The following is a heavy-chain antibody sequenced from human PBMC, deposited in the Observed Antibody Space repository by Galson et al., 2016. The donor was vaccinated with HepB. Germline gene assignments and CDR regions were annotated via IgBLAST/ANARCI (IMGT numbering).Heavy chain of an antibody. J-gene: IGHJ4*02. CDR2: IHSKSDGGAT. D-gene: IGHD1-26*01. CDR1: GFNFRAAW. V-gene: IGHV3-15*01. CDR3: VTDLEQSGSYIY. Sequence: SLRLSCAASGFNFRAAWMTWIRQPPGRGLEWVGRIHSKSDGGATEYSPPVKGGFSLSRDDSRKTLYLQMNSLKRDNTGVYYCVTDLEQSGSYIYWGQGTLVTVFS.